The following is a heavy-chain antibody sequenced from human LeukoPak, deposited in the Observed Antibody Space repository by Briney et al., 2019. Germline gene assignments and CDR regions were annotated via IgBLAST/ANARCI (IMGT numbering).Heavy chain of an antibody. CDR2: ISDGGDTT. J-gene: IGHJ4*02. CDR1: GFTFSNNG. CDR3: AKSPAFFDH. Sequence: GGSLRLSCAASGFTFSNNGMTWVRQAPGKGMEWVTGISDGGDTTYDAGSVKGRFTVSRDNSKNILYLQMNSLRTEDTAIYYCAKSPAFFDHWGQGSLVTDSS. V-gene: IGHV3-23*01.